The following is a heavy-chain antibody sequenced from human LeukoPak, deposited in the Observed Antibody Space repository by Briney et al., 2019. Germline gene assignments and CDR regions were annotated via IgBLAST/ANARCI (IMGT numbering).Heavy chain of an antibody. CDR2: IRYDGSNK. J-gene: IGHJ3*02. Sequence: WGSLRLSCAASGFTFSSNGMHWVRQAPGKGLEWVTFIRYDGSNKYYADSVKGRFTISRDNSKNALYLQMNSLRAEDTAVYYCAKDTLYYYDSSGPPGAFDIWGQGTMVTVSS. D-gene: IGHD3-22*01. CDR1: GFTFSSNG. CDR3: AKDTLYYYDSSGPPGAFDI. V-gene: IGHV3-30*02.